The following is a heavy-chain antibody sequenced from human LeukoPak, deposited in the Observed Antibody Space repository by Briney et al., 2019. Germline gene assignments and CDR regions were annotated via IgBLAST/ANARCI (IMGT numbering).Heavy chain of an antibody. CDR1: GYSFTSYW. Sequence: KIGESLKISCKGSGYSFTSYWIGWVRQMPEKGLEWMGIIYPGGSDTRYSPSFQGQVTISADKSISTAYLQWSSLKASDTAMYYCARPPYCSGGSCYFDYWGQGTLVTVSS. J-gene: IGHJ4*02. CDR3: ARPPYCSGGSCYFDY. D-gene: IGHD2-15*01. V-gene: IGHV5-51*01. CDR2: IYPGGSDT.